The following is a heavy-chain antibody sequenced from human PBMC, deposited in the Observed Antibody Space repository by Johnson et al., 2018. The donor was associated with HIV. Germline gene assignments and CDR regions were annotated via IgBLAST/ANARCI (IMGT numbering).Heavy chain of an antibody. CDR2: LFSGDTT. CDR1: GFTFSSNY. J-gene: IGHJ3*02. CDR3: ARSRNYACDI. Sequence: VQLVESGGGLVQPGGSLRLSCAASGFTFSSNYMSWVRQAPGKGLEWVSVLFSGDTTYYADSVNGRFTISRDNSKNTLYLQMNSLRAEDTAVYYCARSRNYACDIWGQGTMVTVSS. V-gene: IGHV3-66*01. D-gene: IGHD1-1*01.